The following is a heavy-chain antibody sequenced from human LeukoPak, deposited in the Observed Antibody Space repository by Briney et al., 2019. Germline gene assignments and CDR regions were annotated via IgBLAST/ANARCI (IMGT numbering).Heavy chain of an antibody. CDR1: GYTFTSYG. CDR2: ISAYNGNT. CDR3: ARRYCSGGSCYSRSPFDY. J-gene: IGHJ4*02. D-gene: IGHD2-15*01. V-gene: IGHV1-18*01. Sequence: ASVKVSCKASGYTFTSYGISWVRQAPGQGLEWMGWISAYNGNTNYAQKLQGRVTMTTATSTSTAYMELRSLRSDDTAVYYCARRYCSGGSCYSRSPFDYWGQGTLVTVSS.